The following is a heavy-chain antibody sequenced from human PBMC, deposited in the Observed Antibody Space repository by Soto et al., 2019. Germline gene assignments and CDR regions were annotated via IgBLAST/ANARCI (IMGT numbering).Heavy chain of an antibody. J-gene: IGHJ6*02. CDR2: IYYSGSA. CDR3: ARDPSRDAMGV. V-gene: IGHV4-59*01. CDR1: GGSISSYY. Sequence: QVQLQESGPGLVKPSETLSLTCTVSGGSISSYYWSWIRQPPGKGLEWIGYIYYSGSADYNPSLMSRVTISVDTSKNQCSLKLSSVTAADTAVYYCARDPSRDAMGVWGQGTTVTVSS.